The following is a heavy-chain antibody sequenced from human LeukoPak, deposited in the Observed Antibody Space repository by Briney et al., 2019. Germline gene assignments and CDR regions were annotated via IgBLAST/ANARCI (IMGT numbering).Heavy chain of an antibody. J-gene: IGHJ2*01. D-gene: IGHD3-10*01. V-gene: IGHV4-59*01. CDR3: ARGGRDTGPYWYFDL. Sequence: KPSETLSLTCTVSGVSISSYYWSWIRQPPGKGLEWIGYIYYSGSTNYNPSLKSRVTISVDTSKNQFSLKLSSVTAADTAVYYCARGGRDTGPYWYFDLWGRGTLVTVSS. CDR1: GVSISSYY. CDR2: IYYSGST.